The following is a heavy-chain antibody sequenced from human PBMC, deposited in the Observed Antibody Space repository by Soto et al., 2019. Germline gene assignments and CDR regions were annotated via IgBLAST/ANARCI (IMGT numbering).Heavy chain of an antibody. V-gene: IGHV1-8*01. CDR3: AVRVYAPTDYYYDGMAV. CDR1: GYTFTSYD. Sequence: QVQLVQSGAEVKKPGASVKVSCKASGYTFTSYDINWVRQATGQGLEWMGWMNPNSGNTGYAQKFQGIVTMTKNTSISTAYMELSSLRSEDTAVYYCAVRVYAPTDYYYDGMAVWGQGTTVTVSS. D-gene: IGHD2-8*01. CDR2: MNPNSGNT. J-gene: IGHJ6*02.